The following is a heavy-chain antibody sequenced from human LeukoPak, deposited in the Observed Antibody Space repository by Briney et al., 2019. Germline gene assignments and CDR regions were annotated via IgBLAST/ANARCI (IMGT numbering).Heavy chain of an antibody. CDR1: GFTFSSYG. Sequence: PGGSLRLSCAASGFTFSSYGMHWVRQAPGKGLEWVAVISYDGSNKYYADSVKGRFTISRDNSKNTLYLQMNSLRAEDTAVYYCALEYSSSFGGYWGQGTLVTVSS. V-gene: IGHV3-30*03. D-gene: IGHD6-6*01. CDR2: ISYDGSNK. CDR3: ALEYSSSFGGY. J-gene: IGHJ4*02.